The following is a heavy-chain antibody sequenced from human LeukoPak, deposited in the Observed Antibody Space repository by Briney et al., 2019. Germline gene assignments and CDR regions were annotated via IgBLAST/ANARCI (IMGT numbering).Heavy chain of an antibody. J-gene: IGHJ5*02. V-gene: IGHV3-23*01. CDR3: AKDREYGSGSPNWFDP. Sequence: GGSLRLSCAASGFTFSSYSMNWVRQAPGKGLEWVSAISGSGGSTYYADSVKGRFTISRDNSKNTLYLQMNSLRAEDTAVYYCAKDREYGSGSPNWFDPWGQGTLVTVSS. CDR1: GFTFSSYS. D-gene: IGHD3-10*01. CDR2: ISGSGGST.